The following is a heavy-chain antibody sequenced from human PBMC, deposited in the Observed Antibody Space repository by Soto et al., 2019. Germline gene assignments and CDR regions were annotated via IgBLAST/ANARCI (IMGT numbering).Heavy chain of an antibody. CDR1: W. J-gene: IGHJ5*02. CDR2: IDPSDSYT. D-gene: IGHD3-10*01. CDR3: ARHGISSLVRGDYNWFDP. Sequence: WWSWVRQPPGKGLEWMGRIDPSDSYTNYSPSFQGHVTISADKSISTAYLQWSSLKASDTAMYYCARHGISSLVRGDYNWFDPWGQGTLVTVSS. V-gene: IGHV5-10-1*01.